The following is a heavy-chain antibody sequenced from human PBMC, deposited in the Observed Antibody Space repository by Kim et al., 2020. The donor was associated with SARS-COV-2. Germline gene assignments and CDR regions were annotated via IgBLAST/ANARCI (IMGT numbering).Heavy chain of an antibody. CDR3: ARGRYSSGWAGAFDI. J-gene: IGHJ3*02. CDR1: GGSISSYY. CDR2: IYYSGST. D-gene: IGHD6-19*01. Sequence: SETLSLTCTVSGGSISSYYWSWIRQPPGKGLEWIGYIYYSGSTNYNPSLKSRVTISVDTSKNQFSLKLSSVTAADTAVYYCARGRYSSGWAGAFDIWGQG. V-gene: IGHV4-59*01.